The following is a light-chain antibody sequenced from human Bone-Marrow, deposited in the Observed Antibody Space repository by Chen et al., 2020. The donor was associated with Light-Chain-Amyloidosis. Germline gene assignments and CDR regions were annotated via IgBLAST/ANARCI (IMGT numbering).Light chain of an antibody. CDR3: SSYTITNTLV. CDR2: EVT. CDR1: SSDVGGDNN. V-gene: IGLV2-14*01. Sequence: QSALTQPAPVSGSPGQSITISCTGTSSDVGGDNNVSWYQQHPDKAPKLMIYEVTNRPSWVPDRFSGSKSDNTASLTISGLQTEDEADYFCSSYTITNTLVFGSGTRVTVL. J-gene: IGLJ1*01.